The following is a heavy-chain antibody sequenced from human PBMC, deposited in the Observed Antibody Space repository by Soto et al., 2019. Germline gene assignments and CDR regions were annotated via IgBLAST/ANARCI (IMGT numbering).Heavy chain of an antibody. CDR1: GGFVSSGSYY. J-gene: IGHJ3*02. CDR3: ARVDRGTATTVVDAFDI. Sequence: QVQLQQWGAGLLKTSETLSLTCAVHGGFVSSGSYYWSWMRQPPGKGLEWIGEMSHSGGTHFNSYGKSRVTITGDTSKSQFSLKTHSVTAADAARHYCARVDRGTATTVVDAFDIWGPGTMVTVSS. CDR2: MSHSGGT. D-gene: IGHD1-1*01. V-gene: IGHV4-34*01.